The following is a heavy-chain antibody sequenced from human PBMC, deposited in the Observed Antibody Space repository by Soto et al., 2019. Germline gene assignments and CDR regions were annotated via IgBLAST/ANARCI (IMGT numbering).Heavy chain of an antibody. Sequence: QVQLVQSGAEVKKPGSSVKVSCKASGGTFSSYTISWVRQAPGQGLEWMGRIIPILGIANYAQKFQGRVTITADKSTSTAYMELSSLRSEDTAVYYCAREGTLTGTTDYWGQGTLVTVSS. J-gene: IGHJ4*02. CDR2: IIPILGIA. CDR3: AREGTLTGTTDY. D-gene: IGHD1-20*01. V-gene: IGHV1-69*02. CDR1: GGTFSSYT.